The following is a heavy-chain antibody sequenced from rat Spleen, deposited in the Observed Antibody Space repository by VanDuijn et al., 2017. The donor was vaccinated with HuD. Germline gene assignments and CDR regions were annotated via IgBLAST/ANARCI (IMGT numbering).Heavy chain of an antibody. CDR2: ISPSGGST. CDR3: TRMYGYNYWYFDF. D-gene: IGHD1-9*01. CDR1: GFTFSNYG. Sequence: EVQLVESGGGLVQPGRSLKLSCAASGFTFSNYGMHWIRQAPTKGLEWVASISPSGGSTYYPDSVKGRFTISRDNAQNTLYLQTNSLRSEDTATYYCTRMYGYNYWYFDFWGPGTMVTVSS. V-gene: IGHV5-19*01. J-gene: IGHJ1*01.